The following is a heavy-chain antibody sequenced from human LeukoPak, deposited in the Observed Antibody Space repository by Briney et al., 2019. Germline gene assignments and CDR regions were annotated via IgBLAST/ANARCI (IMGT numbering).Heavy chain of an antibody. CDR3: ARLRFDFWSGYTHPYFDY. D-gene: IGHD3-3*01. J-gene: IGHJ4*02. CDR1: GGSISSSSYS. V-gene: IGHV4-39*01. Sequence: PSETLSLTCTVYGGSISSSSYSWGWIRQTPGKGLEWIGSIYYSGTTYYNPSLKSRVTISVDTSKIQFSLKLSSVAATDTAVYFCARLRFDFWSGYTHPYFDYWGQGTLVTVSS. CDR2: IYYSGTT.